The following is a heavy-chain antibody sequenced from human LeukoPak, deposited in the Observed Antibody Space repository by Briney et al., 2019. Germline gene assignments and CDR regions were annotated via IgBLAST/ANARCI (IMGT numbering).Heavy chain of an antibody. CDR3: ATAPTQRWLQLRSPYYFDY. CDR2: FDPEDGET. Sequence: GASVKVSCKVSGYTLTELSMHWVRQAPGKGLEWMGGFDPEDGETIYAQKFQGRVTMTEDTSTDTAYMELSSLRSEDTAVYYCATAPTQRWLQLRSPYYFDYWGQGTLVTVSS. CDR1: GYTLTELS. V-gene: IGHV1-24*01. J-gene: IGHJ4*02. D-gene: IGHD5-24*01.